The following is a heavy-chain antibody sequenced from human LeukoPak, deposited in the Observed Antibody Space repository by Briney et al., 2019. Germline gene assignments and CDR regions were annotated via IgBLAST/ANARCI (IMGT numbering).Heavy chain of an antibody. D-gene: IGHD2-15*01. CDR3: ARGGAGGRAFDI. J-gene: IGHJ3*02. V-gene: IGHV6-1*01. Sequence: SQTLPLTCAISGDSVPSNSAAWNWITQSPSTGLECLGRTYYSSKWYNDYPASVQSRLTINPDTSNNPFSLQLNCVTPEDTAVYYCARGGAGGRAFDIWGQGTMVTVSS. CDR2: TYYSSKWYN. CDR1: GDSVPSNSAA.